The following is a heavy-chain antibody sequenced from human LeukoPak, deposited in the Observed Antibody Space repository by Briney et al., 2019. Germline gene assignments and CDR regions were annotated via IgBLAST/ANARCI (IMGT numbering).Heavy chain of an antibody. J-gene: IGHJ5*02. CDR1: GYTFTSYY. CDR3: ARDRTDFWSGYYEGNWFDP. Sequence: ASVKVSCKASGYTFTSYYMHWVRQAPGQGLEWMGIINPSGGSTSYAQKFQGRVTITTDESTSTAYMELSSLRSEDTAVYYCARDRTDFWSGYYEGNWFDPWGQGTLVTVSS. CDR2: INPSGGST. V-gene: IGHV1-46*01. D-gene: IGHD3-3*01.